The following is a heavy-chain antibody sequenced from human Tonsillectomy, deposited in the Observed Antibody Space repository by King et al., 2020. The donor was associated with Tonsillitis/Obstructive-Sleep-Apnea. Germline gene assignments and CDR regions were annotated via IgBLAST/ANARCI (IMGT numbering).Heavy chain of an antibody. J-gene: IGHJ3*02. CDR1: GFTFSSYA. CDR3: AKYFGQWLEGAFDI. D-gene: IGHD6-19*01. Sequence: VQLVESGGGLVQPGGSLRLSCAVSGFTFSSYAMSWVRQAPGKGLEWVSVISGSGTSTYYADSVRGRFTISRDNSKNTLYLQMNSLRVEDTAVYYCAKYFGQWLEGAFDIWGQGQWSPSLQ. V-gene: IGHV3-23*04. CDR2: ISGSGTST.